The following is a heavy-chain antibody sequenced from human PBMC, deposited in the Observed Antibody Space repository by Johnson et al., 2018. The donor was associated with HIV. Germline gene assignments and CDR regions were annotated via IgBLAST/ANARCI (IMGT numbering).Heavy chain of an antibody. V-gene: IGHV3-11*04. CDR2: ISGSGTNI. J-gene: IGHJ3*02. Sequence: VESGGGLVKPGGSLRLSCAASGFSFSDYYMSWIRQAPGKGLEWVSYISGSGTNIYYADSVKGRFTISRDNAKKSLFLQMNSLRAEDTAVYYCARASYYDGSADIWGQGTMVTVSS. CDR1: GFSFSDYY. CDR3: ARASYYDGSADI. D-gene: IGHD3-10*01.